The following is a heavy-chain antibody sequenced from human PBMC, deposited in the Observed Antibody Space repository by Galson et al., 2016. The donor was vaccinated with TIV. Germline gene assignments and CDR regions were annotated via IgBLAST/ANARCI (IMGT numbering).Heavy chain of an antibody. CDR1: GGSISNGDYY. D-gene: IGHD3-22*01. Sequence: TLSLTCVVIGGSISNGDYYWSWIRQPPGKGLERIGYIYYSGSTKINPSLKSRLTMSVDRSRNQFSLSLYSVTAADTAVYFCARDAGTYYHAFDVWGQGTMVTVSS. J-gene: IGHJ3*01. V-gene: IGHV4-30-4*01. CDR2: IYYSGST. CDR3: ARDAGTYYHAFDV.